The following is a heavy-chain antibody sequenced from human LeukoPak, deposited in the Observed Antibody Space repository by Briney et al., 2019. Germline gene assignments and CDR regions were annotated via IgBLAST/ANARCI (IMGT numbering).Heavy chain of an antibody. Sequence: GGSLRLSCAASGFTFSSYGMHWVRQAPGKGLEWVAVIWYDGSNKYYADSVKGRFTISRDNSKNTLYLQMNSLRAEDTAVYYCAREIPADFWSGYYPPVHHGPAIDYWGQGTLVTVSS. CDR2: IWYDGSNK. D-gene: IGHD3-3*01. V-gene: IGHV3-33*01. J-gene: IGHJ4*02. CDR1: GFTFSSYG. CDR3: AREIPADFWSGYYPPVHHGPAIDY.